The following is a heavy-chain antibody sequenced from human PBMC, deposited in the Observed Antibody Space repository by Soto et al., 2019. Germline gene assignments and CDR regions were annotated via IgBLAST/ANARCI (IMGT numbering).Heavy chain of an antibody. CDR1: GGSISSSSYY. D-gene: IGHD1-26*01. Sequence: QLQLQESGPGLVKPSETLSLTCTVPGGSISSSSYYWGWIRQPPGKGLEWIGSIYYSGSTYYNPSLKIRVTISVDTYKNQFSLKLSSVTAADTAVYYCARPPHWERNGGAFDFWGQGTMVTVSS. CDR2: IYYSGST. V-gene: IGHV4-39*01. CDR3: ARPPHWERNGGAFDF. J-gene: IGHJ3*01.